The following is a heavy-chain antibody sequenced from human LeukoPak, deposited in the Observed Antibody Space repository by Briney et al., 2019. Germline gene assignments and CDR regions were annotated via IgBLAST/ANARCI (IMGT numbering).Heavy chain of an antibody. J-gene: IGHJ4*02. Sequence: ASVKVSCKTSGYTFTNYGISWVRQAPGQGLEWMGWISAYNGNTNSAQKHQGRVTMTTDTSTSTAYMELRSLRSDDTAVYYCARGGGLPTPHYFDYWGQGTLVTVSS. D-gene: IGHD3-10*01. CDR2: ISAYNGNT. CDR3: ARGGGLPTPHYFDY. V-gene: IGHV1-18*01. CDR1: GYTFTNYG.